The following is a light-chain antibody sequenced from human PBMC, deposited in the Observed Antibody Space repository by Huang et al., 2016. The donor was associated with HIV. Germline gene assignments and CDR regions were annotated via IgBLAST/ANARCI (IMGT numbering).Light chain of an antibody. J-gene: IGKJ2*01. CDR1: QSLLHEIGHNY. Sequence: DIVMTQSPLSLPVTPGEPASISCRSNQSLLHEIGHNYLDWYLQKPGQSPQLLIYLASTRASGVPDRFTGSGSGTDFTLRINKVEAQDVGVYFCMQALQTPYTFGRGTKLEI. V-gene: IGKV2-28*01. CDR2: LAS. CDR3: MQALQTPYT.